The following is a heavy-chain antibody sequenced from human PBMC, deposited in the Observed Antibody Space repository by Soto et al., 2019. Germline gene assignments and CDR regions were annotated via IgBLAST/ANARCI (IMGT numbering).Heavy chain of an antibody. Sequence: QPGGSLRLSCATSVFSFNDYAVYWVRQAPGQGLEWVAIISSDGHHQFYLDNLRGRFTVSRDNSKNTLYLQMNSLRPEDTAVYYCSRGTYYPQSSGLHADYWGPGTVVTVSS. J-gene: IGHJ4*02. CDR3: SRGTYYPQSSGLHADY. V-gene: IGHV3-30*03. CDR1: VFSFNDYA. CDR2: ISSDGHHQ. D-gene: IGHD3-22*01.